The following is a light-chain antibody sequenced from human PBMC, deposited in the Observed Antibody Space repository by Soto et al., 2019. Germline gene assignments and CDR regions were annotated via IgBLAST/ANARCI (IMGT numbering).Light chain of an antibody. V-gene: IGKV3-11*01. Sequence: IFFTQYPSTLSFSPLQRATLSCRASQDVRSYLAWYHQKPGQAPRLLIYDASNRAAGIPARFSGSGSGTDFTLTISSLEPEDFAVYFCQQRSNWPITFGQGTRLEIK. CDR2: DAS. CDR3: QQRSNWPIT. J-gene: IGKJ5*01. CDR1: QDVRSY.